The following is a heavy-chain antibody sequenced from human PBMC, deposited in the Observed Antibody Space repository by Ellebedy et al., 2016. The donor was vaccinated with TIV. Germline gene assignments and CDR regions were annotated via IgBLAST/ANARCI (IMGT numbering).Heavy chain of an antibody. D-gene: IGHD4-17*01. J-gene: IGHJ3*02. V-gene: IGHV3-7*01. CDR1: GFSLSDYD. CDR3: ATDGSYGDYRSPAHAFEK. CDR2: INQDGGEK. Sequence: GGSLRLSCAASGFSLSDYDMSWVRQAPGKGLEWVANINQDGGEKHYVDSVRGRFTISRDNAKNSLYLQMNSLRAEDTAVYYCATDGSYGDYRSPAHAFEKWGQGTMVIVSS.